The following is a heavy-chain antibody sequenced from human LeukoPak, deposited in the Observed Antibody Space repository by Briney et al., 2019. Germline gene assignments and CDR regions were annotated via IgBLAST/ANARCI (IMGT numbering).Heavy chain of an antibody. Sequence: GGSLRLSCAASGFTFSTYWMSWVRQAPGKGLEWVANIKQDGSEKYYVDSVKGRFTISRDNAKNSLYLQMNSLRAEDTAVYYCASENWWNWFDPWGQGTLVTVSS. D-gene: IGHD2-8*02. CDR3: ASENWWNWFDP. CDR2: IKQDGSEK. V-gene: IGHV3-7*01. CDR1: GFTFSTYW. J-gene: IGHJ5*02.